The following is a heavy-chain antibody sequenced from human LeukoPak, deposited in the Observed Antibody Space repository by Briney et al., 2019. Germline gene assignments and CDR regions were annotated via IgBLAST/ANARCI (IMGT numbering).Heavy chain of an antibody. J-gene: IGHJ6*03. Sequence: SETLSLTCTVPGGSISSYYWSWIRQPPGKGLEWIGYIHYSGSTNYNPSLKSRVTISVDTSSNQFSLKLGSVTAAATAVYYCARDSSGYSNYYYYYYMDVWGKGTTVTVSS. D-gene: IGHD3-22*01. CDR2: IHYSGST. CDR3: ARDSSGYSNYYYYYYMDV. CDR1: GGSISSYY. V-gene: IGHV4-59*01.